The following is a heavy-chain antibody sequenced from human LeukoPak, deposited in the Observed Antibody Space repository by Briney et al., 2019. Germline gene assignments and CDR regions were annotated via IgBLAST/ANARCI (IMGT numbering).Heavy chain of an antibody. Sequence: GGSLRLSCAASGFTFSDYYMSWIRQAPGKGLEWVSYISSSGSTIYYADSVKRRFTISRDNAKNSLYLQMNSLRAEDTAVYYCARLKYSGSYPADYWGQGTLVTVSS. D-gene: IGHD1-26*01. CDR1: GFTFSDYY. V-gene: IGHV3-11*01. CDR3: ARLKYSGSYPADY. J-gene: IGHJ4*02. CDR2: ISSSGSTI.